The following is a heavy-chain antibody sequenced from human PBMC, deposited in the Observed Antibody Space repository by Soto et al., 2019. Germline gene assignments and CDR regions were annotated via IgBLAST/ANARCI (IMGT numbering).Heavy chain of an antibody. V-gene: IGHV4-4*07. D-gene: IGHD3-3*01. CDR2: IYSSGNT. CDR1: CFAIIGGC. J-gene: IGHJ5*02. CDR3: ARGKRFSDWFDP. Sequence: SDNLSVRSGLTCFAIIGGCLPWIWRPAGKGLLVIGRIYSSGNTKDNPSLQSRVTMSLDTSNNQFSMRLTSVTDADTAVYDCARGKRFSDWFDPWGQGTVVTVS.